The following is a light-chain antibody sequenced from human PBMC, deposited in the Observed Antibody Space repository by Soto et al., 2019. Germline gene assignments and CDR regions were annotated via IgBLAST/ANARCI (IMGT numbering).Light chain of an antibody. CDR3: DQENMLKR. Sequence: DIPMTQYPSTLSGSVGDRVTITCRASQTISSWLAWYQQKPGKAPKLLLVKASTLKSGVPSRFSGSGSGTEFNLTIISLPHDGFGTYSCDQENMLKRFGQGSNVDVK. CDR1: QTISSW. J-gene: IGKJ1*01. CDR2: KAS. V-gene: IGKV1-5*03.